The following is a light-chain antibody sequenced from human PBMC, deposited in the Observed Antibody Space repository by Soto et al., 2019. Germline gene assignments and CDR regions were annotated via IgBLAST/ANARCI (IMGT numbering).Light chain of an antibody. Sequence: DIQMTQSPSSLSASVGDRVTITCQASQDINNYLNWYQQKPGKAPKLLIYDASNLETGVPSRFSGSGSGTDITFRISSLQPEDIATYYCQQYENLPWTFGQGTKVEVK. CDR2: DAS. CDR1: QDINNY. V-gene: IGKV1-33*01. J-gene: IGKJ1*01. CDR3: QQYENLPWT.